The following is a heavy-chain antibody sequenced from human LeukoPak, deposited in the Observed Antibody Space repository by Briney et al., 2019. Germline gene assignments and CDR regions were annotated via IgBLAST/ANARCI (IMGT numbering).Heavy chain of an antibody. D-gene: IGHD3-3*01. CDR2: IYHSGST. J-gene: IGHJ4*02. V-gene: IGHV4-34*01. Sequence: SETLSLTCAVYGGSFSGYYWSWIRQPPGKGLEWIGSIYHSGSTYYNPSLKSRVTISVDTSKNQFSLKLSSVTAADTAVYYCARVSTIFGAFDYWGQGTLVTVSS. CDR1: GGSFSGYY. CDR3: ARVSTIFGAFDY.